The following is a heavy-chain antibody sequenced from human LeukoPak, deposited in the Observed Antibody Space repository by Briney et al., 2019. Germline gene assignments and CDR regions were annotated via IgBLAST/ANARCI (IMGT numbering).Heavy chain of an antibody. D-gene: IGHD4-17*01. CDR2: MNPNSGNT. CDR3: ARGGYGDCRSYYYYMDV. J-gene: IGHJ6*03. Sequence: ASVKVSCKASGYTFTSYDINWVRQATGQGLEWMGWMNPNSGNTGYAQKFQGRVTMTRNTSISTAYMELSSLRSEDTAVYYCARGGYGDCRSYYYYMDVWGKGTTVTVSS. CDR1: GYTFTSYD. V-gene: IGHV1-8*01.